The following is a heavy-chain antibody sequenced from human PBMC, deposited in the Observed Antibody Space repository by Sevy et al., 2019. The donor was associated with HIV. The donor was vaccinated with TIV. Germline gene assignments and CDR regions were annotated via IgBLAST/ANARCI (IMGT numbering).Heavy chain of an antibody. CDR3: AKEWGWQWLVQDYYYYYGMDV. D-gene: IGHD6-19*01. V-gene: IGHV3-30*18. Sequence: GGSLRLSCAASGFTFSSYGMHWVRQAPGKGLEWVAVISYDGSNKYYADSVKGRFTISRDNSKNTLYLQINSLRAEDTAVYYCAKEWGWQWLVQDYYYYYGMDVWGQGTTVTVSS. CDR2: ISYDGSNK. CDR1: GFTFSSYG. J-gene: IGHJ6*02.